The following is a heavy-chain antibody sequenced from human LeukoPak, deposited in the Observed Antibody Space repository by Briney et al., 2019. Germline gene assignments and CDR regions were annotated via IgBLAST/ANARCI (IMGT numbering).Heavy chain of an antibody. J-gene: IGHJ4*02. CDR2: IIPILGIA. D-gene: IGHD5-18*01. Sequence: SVKVSCKASGGTFSSYAISWVRQAPGQGLEWMGRIIPILGIANYAQKFRGRVTITADKSTSTAYMELSSLRSEATAVYYCAREVSMVSKPFDYWGQGTLVTVSS. CDR1: GGTFSSYA. CDR3: AREVSMVSKPFDY. V-gene: IGHV1-69*04.